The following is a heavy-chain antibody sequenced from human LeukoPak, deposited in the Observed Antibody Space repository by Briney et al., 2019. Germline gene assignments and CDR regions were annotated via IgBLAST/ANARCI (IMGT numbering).Heavy chain of an antibody. CDR2: IKQDGSEK. Sequence: GGSLRLSCAASGFTFSSYWMSWVRQAPGKGLEWVANIKQDGSEKYYVDSVKGRFTISRDNAKNSLYLQMNSLRAEDTAVYYCATWDYYYYYMDVWSKGTTVTVSS. D-gene: IGHD3-16*01. J-gene: IGHJ6*03. CDR1: GFTFSSYW. CDR3: ATWDYYYYYMDV. V-gene: IGHV3-7*01.